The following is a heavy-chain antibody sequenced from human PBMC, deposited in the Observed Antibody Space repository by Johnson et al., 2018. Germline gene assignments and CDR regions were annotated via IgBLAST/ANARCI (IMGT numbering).Heavy chain of an antibody. D-gene: IGHD3-22*01. CDR1: GFTVRSDY. CDR3: AKDLAPVHSYYYDSSGYYLDAFDS. Sequence: VQLVESGGGLIQPGGSLRLSCAASGFTVRSDYMSWVRQAPGKGLEWVSVIYSGGSTYYADSVKGRFTISRDNSKNTLFLQMNSLRAEDTAVYYCAKDLAPVHSYYYDSSGYYLDAFDSWGQGTMVTVSS. J-gene: IGHJ3*02. V-gene: IGHV3-66*03. CDR2: IYSGGST.